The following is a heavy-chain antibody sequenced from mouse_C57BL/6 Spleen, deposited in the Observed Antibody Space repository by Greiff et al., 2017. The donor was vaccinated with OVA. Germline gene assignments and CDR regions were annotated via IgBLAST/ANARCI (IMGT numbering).Heavy chain of an antibody. V-gene: IGHV1-18*01. CDR3: ARYDYDVWYFDV. CDR2: INPNNGGT. J-gene: IGHJ1*03. Sequence: EVQLQESGPELVKPGASVKIPCKASGYTFTDYNMDWVKQSHGKSLEWIGDINPNNGGTIYNQKFKGKATLTVDKSSSTAYMELRSLTSEDTAVYYCARYDYDVWYFDVWGTGTTVTVCS. D-gene: IGHD2-4*01. CDR1: GYTFTDYN.